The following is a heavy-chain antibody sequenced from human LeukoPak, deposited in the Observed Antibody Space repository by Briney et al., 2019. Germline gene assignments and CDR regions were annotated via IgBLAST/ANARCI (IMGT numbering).Heavy chain of an antibody. V-gene: IGHV3-7*01. J-gene: IGHJ4*02. Sequence: GGSLRLSCAASGFTFSSYFMGWVRQAPGGGLEWVANIKEDGSQKYYVDSVRGRFTISRDNADNSLYLQMNSLTAEDTAVYYCVRYRREGLYYFDYWGQGTLVTVSS. CDR1: GFTFSSYF. CDR2: IKEDGSQK. CDR3: VRYRREGLYYFDY.